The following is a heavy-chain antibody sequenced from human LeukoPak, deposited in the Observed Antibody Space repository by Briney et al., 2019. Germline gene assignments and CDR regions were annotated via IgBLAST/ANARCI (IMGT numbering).Heavy chain of an antibody. J-gene: IGHJ5*02. CDR2: IIPILGTA. CDR1: GGTFSSYA. V-gene: IGHV1-69*04. CDR3: ATDGAGFDT. Sequence: ASVKVSCKASGGTFSSYAISWVRQAPGQGLEWMGRIIPILGTANYAQKFQGRVTITADKSTSTAYMELSSLRSEDTAVYYCATDGAGFDTWGQGVLVTVSS.